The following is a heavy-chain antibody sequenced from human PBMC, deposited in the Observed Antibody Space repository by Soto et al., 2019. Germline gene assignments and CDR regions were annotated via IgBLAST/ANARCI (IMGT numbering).Heavy chain of an antibody. CDR3: ARDGYCSGGSCPVGTYYYYGMDV. J-gene: IGHJ6*02. V-gene: IGHV1-18*01. CDR2: ISAYNGNT. D-gene: IGHD2-15*01. Sequence: ASVKVSCKASGYTFTSYGISWVRQAPGQGLEWMGWISAYNGNTNYAQKLQGRVTMTTDTSTSTAYMELRSLRSDDTAVYYCARDGYCSGGSCPVGTYYYYGMDVWGQGTTVTVYS. CDR1: GYTFTSYG.